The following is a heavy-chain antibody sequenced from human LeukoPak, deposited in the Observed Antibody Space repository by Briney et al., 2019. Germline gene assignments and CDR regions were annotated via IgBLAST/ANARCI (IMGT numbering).Heavy chain of an antibody. CDR1: GFTFSSYA. CDR2: ISCSGGNT. D-gene: IGHD2-15*01. J-gene: IGHJ5*02. V-gene: IGHV3-23*01. Sequence: GGSLRLSCAASGFTFSSYAMSWVRQAPGKGLEWVSAISCSGGNTYYADSVKGRFTISRDNSKNTLYLQMNSLRAEDTAVYYCAKIGYCSGGSCYDWGWFDPWGQGTLVTVSS. CDR3: AKIGYCSGGSCYDWGWFDP.